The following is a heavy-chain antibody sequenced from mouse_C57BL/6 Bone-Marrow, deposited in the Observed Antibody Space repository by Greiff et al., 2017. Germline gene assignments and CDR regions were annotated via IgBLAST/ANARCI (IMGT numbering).Heavy chain of an antibody. D-gene: IGHD1-1*01. V-gene: IGHV1-54*01. Sequence: QVQLKQSGAELVRPGTSVKVSCKASGYAFTNYLIEWVKQRPGQGLEWIGVINPGSGGTNYNEKFKGKATLTADKSSSTAYMQLSSLTSEDSAVYFCARGGYYYGSSSFDYWGQGTTLTVSS. CDR2: INPGSGGT. CDR1: GYAFTNYL. CDR3: ARGGYYYGSSSFDY. J-gene: IGHJ2*01.